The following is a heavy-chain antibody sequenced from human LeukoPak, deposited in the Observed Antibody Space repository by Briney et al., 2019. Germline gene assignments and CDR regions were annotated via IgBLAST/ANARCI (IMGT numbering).Heavy chain of an antibody. CDR3: ARALSTYYYYMDV. Sequence: SETLSLTCTVSGGSISSNYWSWIRQPPGKGLEWIGYIYYSGSTSYNPSLKSRVTISVDTSKNQFSLKLSSVTAADTAVYYCARALSTYYYYMDVWGKGTTVTVSS. CDR1: GGSISSNY. CDR2: IYYSGST. D-gene: IGHD5/OR15-5a*01. V-gene: IGHV4-59*01. J-gene: IGHJ6*03.